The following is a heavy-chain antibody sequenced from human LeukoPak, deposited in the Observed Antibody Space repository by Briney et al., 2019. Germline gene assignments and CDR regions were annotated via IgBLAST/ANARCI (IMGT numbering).Heavy chain of an antibody. Sequence: SETLSLTCTVSGGSISSSSYYWGWIRQPPGKGLEWIGSIYYSGSTYYNPSLKSRVTISVDTSKNQFSLKMSSVTAEDTAVYYCARHYYDSSGYGDNFDYWGQGTLVTVSS. V-gene: IGHV4-39*01. CDR3: ARHYYDSSGYGDNFDY. CDR2: IYYSGST. CDR1: GGSISSSSYY. D-gene: IGHD3-22*01. J-gene: IGHJ4*02.